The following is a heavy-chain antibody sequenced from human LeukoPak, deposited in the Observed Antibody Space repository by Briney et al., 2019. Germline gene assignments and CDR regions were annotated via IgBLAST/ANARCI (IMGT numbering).Heavy chain of an antibody. J-gene: IGHJ3*02. Sequence: SETLSLTCTVSGGSISSGDYYWSWIRQPPGKGLEWIGYIYYSGSTYYNPSLKSRVTISADTSKNQFSLKLSSVTAADTAVYYCATDGITIFGVAPPGAFDIWGQGTMVTVSS. CDR1: GGSISSGDYY. CDR3: ATDGITIFGVAPPGAFDI. V-gene: IGHV4-30-4*08. D-gene: IGHD3-3*01. CDR2: IYYSGST.